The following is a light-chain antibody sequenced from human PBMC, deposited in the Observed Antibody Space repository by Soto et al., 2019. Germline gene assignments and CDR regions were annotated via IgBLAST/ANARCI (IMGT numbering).Light chain of an antibody. Sequence: DIQMIQSPATLSASVGDRITITCRASENIFKYVAWYQQTSGSAPNLLIYAAPDLESGVPSRFSGSGSGTEFSLTFDNLQPNDSATYYWQHYNSRSFAFGGGTKVDVK. J-gene: IGKJ4*01. CDR2: AAP. CDR1: ENIFKY. CDR3: QHYNSRSFA. V-gene: IGKV1-5*01.